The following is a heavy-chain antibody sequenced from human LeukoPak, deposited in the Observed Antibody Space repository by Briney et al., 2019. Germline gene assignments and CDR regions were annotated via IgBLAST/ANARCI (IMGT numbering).Heavy chain of an antibody. CDR3: ARDQPRRGPGNHDY. J-gene: IGHJ4*02. Sequence: GASVKVSCKASGYTFTTYGINWVRQAPGQGLEWMGWISAYDGKTNYAQKLRDRVTMLRDTATSTVYMELRSLTTDDTAVYYCARDQPRRGPGNHDYRGQGTLVTVSS. CDR1: GYTFTTYG. V-gene: IGHV1-18*01. CDR2: ISAYDGKT. D-gene: IGHD1-26*01.